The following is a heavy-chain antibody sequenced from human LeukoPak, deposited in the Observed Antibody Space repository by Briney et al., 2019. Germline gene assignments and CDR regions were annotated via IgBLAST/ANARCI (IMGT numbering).Heavy chain of an antibody. CDR3: TSYNYDILTGYHFPFAY. Sequence: GGSLRLSCAASGITFSNYWMHWVRQAPGKGLVWVSRINSDGSGTTYADSVKGRFTISRDNAKNTLYLQMNSLKTEDTAVYYCTSYNYDILTGYHFPFAYWGQGTLVTVSS. D-gene: IGHD3-9*01. J-gene: IGHJ4*02. CDR2: INSDGSGT. CDR1: GITFSNYW. V-gene: IGHV3-74*01.